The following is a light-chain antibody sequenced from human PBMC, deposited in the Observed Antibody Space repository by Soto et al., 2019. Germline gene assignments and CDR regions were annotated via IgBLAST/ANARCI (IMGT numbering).Light chain of an antibody. V-gene: IGLV1-40*01. CDR1: SSNIGAGYD. CDR3: QSYDSSLSGWV. CDR2: GNS. J-gene: IGLJ3*02. Sequence: QSVLTQPPSVSGAPGQRVTISCTGSSSNIGAGYDVHWYQQLPGTAPKLLIYGNSNRPSGVPDRFSGVKAGTSASLAITGLQAEDEAYYYCQSYDSSLSGWVFGGGTQLTFL.